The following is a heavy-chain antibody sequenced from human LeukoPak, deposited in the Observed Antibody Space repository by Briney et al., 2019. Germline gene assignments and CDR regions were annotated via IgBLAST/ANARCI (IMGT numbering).Heavy chain of an antibody. V-gene: IGHV3-48*03. CDR1: GFTFSSYE. J-gene: IGHJ4*02. Sequence: GGSLRLSCAASGFTFSSYEMNWVRQAPGRGLEWVSYISAGGSTIYYADSAKGRFTISRDNAENSLYLQMNSLRAEDTAVYYCARDRGIGDHFDYWGQGTLVTVSS. D-gene: IGHD3-10*01. CDR2: ISAGGSTI. CDR3: ARDRGIGDHFDY.